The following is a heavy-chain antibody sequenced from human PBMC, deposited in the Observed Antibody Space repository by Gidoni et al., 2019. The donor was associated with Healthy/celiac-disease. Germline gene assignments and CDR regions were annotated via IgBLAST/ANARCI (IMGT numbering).Heavy chain of an antibody. D-gene: IGHD2-15*01. CDR1: GYTFTLSY. Sequence: QVPLFQSGAEVNNPVASLKVSCKPSGYTFTLSYIHWVRQAPGQGLEWMGIINPGGGSTSYAQKFQGRVTMTRDTSTSTVYMELSSLRSEDTAVYYCARDKDGDIGIAIGHYGMDVWGQGTTVTVSS. CDR2: INPGGGST. V-gene: IGHV1-46*03. CDR3: ARDKDGDIGIAIGHYGMDV. J-gene: IGHJ6*02.